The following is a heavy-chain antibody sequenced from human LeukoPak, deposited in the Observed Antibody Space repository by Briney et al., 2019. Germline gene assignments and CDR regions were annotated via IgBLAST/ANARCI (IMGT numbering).Heavy chain of an antibody. Sequence: PGGTLRLSCAASGFTFSSYVMSWVRQAPGKGLEWVSTVSTTGGSTYYADSVKGRFTISRDNSKDTLYLQMNSLRAEDTAVYYCAKCSGWFVRGKDYYYYYMDVWGKGTTVTVSS. J-gene: IGHJ6*03. CDR2: VSTTGGST. CDR1: GFTFSSYV. CDR3: AKCSGWFVRGKDYYYYYMDV. D-gene: IGHD6-19*01. V-gene: IGHV3-23*01.